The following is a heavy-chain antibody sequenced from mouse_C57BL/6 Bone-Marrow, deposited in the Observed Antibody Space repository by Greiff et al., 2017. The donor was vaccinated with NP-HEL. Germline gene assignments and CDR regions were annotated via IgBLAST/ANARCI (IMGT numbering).Heavy chain of an antibody. D-gene: IGHD2-3*01. Sequence: EVQLPQSGPELVKPGASVKISCKASGYTFTDYYMNWVKQSHGKSLEWIGDINPNNGGTTYNQKFKGKATLTVDKSSSTAYMELRSLTSEDSAVYYCARGIYDGPEAYWGQGTLVTVSA. CDR2: INPNNGGT. CDR1: GYTFTDYY. CDR3: ARGIYDGPEAY. J-gene: IGHJ3*01. V-gene: IGHV1-26*01.